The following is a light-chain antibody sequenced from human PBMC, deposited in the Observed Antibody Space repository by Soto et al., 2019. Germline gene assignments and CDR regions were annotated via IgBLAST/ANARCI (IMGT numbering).Light chain of an antibody. CDR2: DVS. CDR3: SSYTSSSTFHV. CDR1: SSDVGGYNY. V-gene: IGLV2-14*01. Sequence: QSVLTQPASVSGSPGQSITISCTGTSSDVGGYNYVSWYQQHPGKAPKLMIYDVSNRPSGVSNRFSGSTSGNTASLTISGLQAEDEADYYCSSYTSSSTFHVFGTGTKLTVL. J-gene: IGLJ1*01.